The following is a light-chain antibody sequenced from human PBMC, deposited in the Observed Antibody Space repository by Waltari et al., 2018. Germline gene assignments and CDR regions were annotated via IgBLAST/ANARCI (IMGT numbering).Light chain of an antibody. CDR3: QQYNRWPPLT. V-gene: IGKV3D-15*01. CDR1: QSIAPD. CDR2: HAS. Sequence: EVVMTQSPATLSVSLGERATLSCRASQSIAPDLSWYQHKPGQAPRLLIYHASTRATAIPTRFRGSGSGTDFTLTISGLQSEDSAVYYCQQYNRWPPLTFGGGTKVEI. J-gene: IGKJ4*01.